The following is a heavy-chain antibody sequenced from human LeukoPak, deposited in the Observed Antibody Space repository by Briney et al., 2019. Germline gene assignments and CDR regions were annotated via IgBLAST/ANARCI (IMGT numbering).Heavy chain of an antibody. D-gene: IGHD3-10*01. CDR1: GYTFTGYY. CDR2: INPNSGDT. V-gene: IGHV1-2*02. J-gene: IGHJ4*02. Sequence: ASVKVSCKASGYTFTGYYVHCMRQAPGQGLEWMGWINPNSGDTEYEQKFQGRVTMTRDTSIATAYMEMTRLAPDDTAVYYCARDRGPSYDSGIYYQYYFHYWGQGTLVTVSS. CDR3: ARDRGPSYDSGIYYQYYFHY.